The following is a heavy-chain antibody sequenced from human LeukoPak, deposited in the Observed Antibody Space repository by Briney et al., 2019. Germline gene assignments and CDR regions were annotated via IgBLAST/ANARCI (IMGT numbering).Heavy chain of an antibody. Sequence: ASVKVSYKASGYTFTVYYMHWVRQAPGQGLEWMGWINPNSGGTNYAQKFQGRVTMTRDTSISTAYMELSRLRSDDTAVYYCARDSSGWSSYFDYWGQGTLVTVSS. V-gene: IGHV1-2*02. CDR3: ARDSSGWSSYFDY. CDR2: INPNSGGT. CDR1: GYTFTVYY. J-gene: IGHJ4*02. D-gene: IGHD6-19*01.